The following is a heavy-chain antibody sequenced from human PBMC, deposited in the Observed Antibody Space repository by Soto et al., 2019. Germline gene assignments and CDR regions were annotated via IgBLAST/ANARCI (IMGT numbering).Heavy chain of an antibody. V-gene: IGHV1-2*02. CDR1: GYTFTGYY. CDR2: INPNSGGT. D-gene: IGHD6-13*01. Sequence: ASVKVSCKASGYTFTGYYMHWVRPAPGQGLEWMGWINPNSGGTNYAQKFQGRVTMTMDTSISTAYMELSRLRYDDTAVYYCASRAAARVERDYYYYGMDVWGQGTTVTVSS. CDR3: ASRAAARVERDYYYYGMDV. J-gene: IGHJ6*02.